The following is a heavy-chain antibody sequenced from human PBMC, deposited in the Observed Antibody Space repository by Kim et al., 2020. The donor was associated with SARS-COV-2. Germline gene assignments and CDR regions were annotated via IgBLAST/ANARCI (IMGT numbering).Heavy chain of an antibody. CDR1: GFTFSSYG. D-gene: IGHD6-19*01. Sequence: GGSLRLSCAASGFTFSSYGMHWVRQAPGKGLEWVAVISYDGSNKYYADSVKGRFTISRDNSKNTLYLQMNSLRAEDTAVYYCAKVFGGLNLAVAGRPHYYDYYGMDVWGQGTTVTVSS. CDR2: ISYDGSNK. CDR3: AKVFGGLNLAVAGRPHYYDYYGMDV. V-gene: IGHV3-30*18. J-gene: IGHJ6*02.